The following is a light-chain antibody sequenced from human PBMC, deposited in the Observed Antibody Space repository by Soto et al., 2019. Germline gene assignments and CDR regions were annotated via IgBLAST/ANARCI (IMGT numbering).Light chain of an antibody. CDR3: QQTYSDIS. V-gene: IGKV1-39*01. CDR2: GAS. CDR1: RTINTY. J-gene: IGKJ4*01. Sequence: DVRMTQSPSSRSASVVDTITITCRASRTINTYLNWFQQKPGEPPRLLIYGASTLHDGVPSRFSGSGSGADFTLTISGLQPEDFASYHCQQTYSDISFGGGTKVDIK.